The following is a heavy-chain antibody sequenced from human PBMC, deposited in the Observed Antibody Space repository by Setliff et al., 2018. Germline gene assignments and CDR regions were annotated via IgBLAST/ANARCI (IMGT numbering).Heavy chain of an antibody. Sequence: SETLSLTCAVYGGSFSGYYWSWIRQPPGKGLEWIGEINHSGSTNYNPSLKSRVTISVDTSKNQFSLQLSSVTAADTAVYYCARAQSWSGGPYYFDNCGQGTLVTVSS. V-gene: IGHV4-34*01. CDR1: GGSFSGYY. CDR2: INHSGST. CDR3: ARAQSWSGGPYYFDN. J-gene: IGHJ4*02. D-gene: IGHD3-3*01.